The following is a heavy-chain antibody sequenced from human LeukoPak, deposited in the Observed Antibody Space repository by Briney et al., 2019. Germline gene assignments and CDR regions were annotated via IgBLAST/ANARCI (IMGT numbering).Heavy chain of an antibody. V-gene: IGHV1-69*13. CDR2: IIPIFGTA. CDR3: ASGGLGGYPNWFDP. Sequence: SVKVSCKASGGTFSSYAISWVRQAPGQGLEWMGGIIPIFGTANYAQKFQGRVTITADESTSTAYMELSSLRSEDTAVYYCASGGLGGYPNWFDPWGQGTLVTVSS. J-gene: IGHJ5*02. CDR1: GGTFSSYA. D-gene: IGHD3-22*01.